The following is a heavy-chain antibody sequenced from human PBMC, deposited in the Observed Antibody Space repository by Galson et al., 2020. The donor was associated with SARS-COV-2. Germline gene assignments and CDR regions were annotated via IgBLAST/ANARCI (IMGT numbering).Heavy chain of an antibody. V-gene: IGHV3-11*06. D-gene: IGHD2-15*01. J-gene: IGHJ1*01. CDR2: ISSSGSYT. CDR3: ARNGRDCSGGICYGAEYVQH. CDR1: GFTFNDYY. Sequence: GESLKISCAASGFTFNDYYMSWIRQAPGKGLEWVSYISSSGSYTNYADSVKGRFTISRDNAKNSLYLQMNSLRAEDTAVYYCARNGRDCSGGICYGAEYVQHWGQGTLGTVSS.